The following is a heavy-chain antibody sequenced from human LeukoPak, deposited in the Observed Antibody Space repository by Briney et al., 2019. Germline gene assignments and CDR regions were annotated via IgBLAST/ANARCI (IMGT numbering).Heavy chain of an antibody. Sequence: PSQTLSLTCTVSGGSISSGGYYWSWIRQPPGQALEWIGYIYDSGSTYYNPSLKSRVTISVDTSKNQFSLKLSSVTAADTAVYYCAREVSSGWFNWFDPWGQGTLVTVSS. CDR3: AREVSSGWFNWFDP. CDR2: IYDSGST. D-gene: IGHD6-19*01. V-gene: IGHV4-30-2*01. CDR1: GGSISSGGYY. J-gene: IGHJ5*02.